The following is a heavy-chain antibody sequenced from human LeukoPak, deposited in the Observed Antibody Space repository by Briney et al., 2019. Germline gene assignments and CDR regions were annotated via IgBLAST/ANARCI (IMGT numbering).Heavy chain of an antibody. CDR1: GFTFSSYG. CDR2: IWYDGSNK. J-gene: IGHJ6*04. V-gene: IGHV3-33*01. CDR3: ARDAAGVTMIVVVIGSYHGELDV. Sequence: GRSLRLSCAASGFTFSSYGMHWVRQAPGKGLEWVAVIWYDGSNKYYADSVKGRFTISRDNSKNTLYLQMNSLRAEDTAVYYCARDAAGVTMIVVVIGSYHGELDVWGKGTTVTVSS. D-gene: IGHD3-22*01.